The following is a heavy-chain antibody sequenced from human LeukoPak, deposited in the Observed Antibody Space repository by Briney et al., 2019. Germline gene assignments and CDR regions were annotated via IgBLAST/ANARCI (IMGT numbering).Heavy chain of an antibody. CDR1: GFTLSSYG. CDR2: ISHDGNNK. Sequence: GRSLRLSCAASGFTLSSYGMHWVRQAPGKGLEGVAIISHDGNNKYYADSVKGRFTISRDNSKNTLYLQMNSLRAEDTAVYYCAKEYLSGFDPWGQGTLVTVSS. D-gene: IGHD1-14*01. CDR3: AKEYLSGFDP. J-gene: IGHJ5*02. V-gene: IGHV3-30*18.